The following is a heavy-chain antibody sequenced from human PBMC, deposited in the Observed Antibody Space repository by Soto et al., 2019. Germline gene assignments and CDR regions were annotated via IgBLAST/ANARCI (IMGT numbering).Heavy chain of an antibody. CDR2: INPNSCGT. CDR3: ARPITMVRGALDP. CDR1: GYTXSGYY. Sequence: SXKVSFKASGYTXSGYYMNVVRQAPGQGLEWMGWINPNSCGTNYAQKFQGRVTMTRDTYISTAYMELSRLRSDDTAVYYCARPITMVRGALDPWGQGNLVTVS. D-gene: IGHD3-10*01. J-gene: IGHJ5*02. V-gene: IGHV1-2*02.